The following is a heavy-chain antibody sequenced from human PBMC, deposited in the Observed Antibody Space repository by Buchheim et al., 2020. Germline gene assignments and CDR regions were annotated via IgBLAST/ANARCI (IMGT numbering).Heavy chain of an antibody. D-gene: IGHD5-12*01. Sequence: EVQLVESGGGLVKPGGSLRLSCAASGFTFSSFGVNWVRQAPGKGLEWVSSISSSSRGIYYADSVRGRFTISRDNAKNSLYLQMNSLRSEDTAVYYCAKDNVFNLPGAYDVYYFYGMDVWGQGTT. J-gene: IGHJ6*02. CDR1: GFTFSSFG. V-gene: IGHV3-21*02. CDR3: AKDNVFNLPGAYDVYYFYGMDV. CDR2: ISSSSRGI.